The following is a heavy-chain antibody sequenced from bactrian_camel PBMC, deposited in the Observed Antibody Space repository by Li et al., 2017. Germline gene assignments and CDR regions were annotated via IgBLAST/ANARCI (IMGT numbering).Heavy chain of an antibody. CDR1: EYRGC. D-gene: IGHD3*01. J-gene: IGHJ4*01. V-gene: IGHV3S57*01. Sequence: HVQLVESGGGSVQAGGSLRLSCVASEYRGCTGWLRQIPGKEREGVATVDSLGIPTYADSVKGRFTLSRDKAKNTLYLQMNSLTPEDTAMYYCAASRSCAMLYEDNNMGPGTQVTVS. CDR2: VDSLGIP.